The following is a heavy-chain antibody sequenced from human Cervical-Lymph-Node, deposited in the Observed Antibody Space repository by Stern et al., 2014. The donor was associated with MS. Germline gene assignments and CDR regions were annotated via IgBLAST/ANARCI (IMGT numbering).Heavy chain of an antibody. CDR1: GDTFSSYA. J-gene: IGHJ4*02. CDR3: AREGRHGYNFKY. D-gene: IGHD5-24*01. Sequence: VQLVESGAEVKKPGSSVKVSCKVSGDTFSSYAISWVRQAPGQGLEWMGGILPVFTTPNYAQKFQGRVTITADESTSTVYMELSSLRSDDTAVYYCAREGRHGYNFKYWGQGTLVTVS. V-gene: IGHV1-69*01. CDR2: ILPVFTTP.